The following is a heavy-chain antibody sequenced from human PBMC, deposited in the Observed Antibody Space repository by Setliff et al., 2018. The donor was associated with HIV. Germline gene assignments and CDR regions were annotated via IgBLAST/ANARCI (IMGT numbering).Heavy chain of an antibody. CDR1: GGPISTNDYY. V-gene: IGHV4-39*02. Sequence: PSETLSLTCTVSGGPISTNDYYWGFIRQSPGKGLEWIASVHYGGSIFYNPSLKSLVTLSVGTSKRQFFLNLSSATTADTAVYYCARERTLMTTVTKGDAFDIWGQGAMVTVSS. D-gene: IGHD4-17*01. CDR2: VHYGGSI. CDR3: ARERTLMTTVTKGDAFDI. J-gene: IGHJ3*02.